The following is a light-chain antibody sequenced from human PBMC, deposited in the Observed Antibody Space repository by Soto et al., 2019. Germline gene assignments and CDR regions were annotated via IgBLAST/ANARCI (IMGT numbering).Light chain of an antibody. Sequence: DIQMTRSTSYLSASVGDRVTIICQASQDITNYLNWYQQKPGKAPKLLIYDASNLETGVPSRFSGSGSGTHFSFTISSLQPEDIATYYCQQFDNVPFTFGQGTRLEMK. J-gene: IGKJ5*01. CDR1: QDITNY. CDR2: DAS. V-gene: IGKV1-33*01. CDR3: QQFDNVPFT.